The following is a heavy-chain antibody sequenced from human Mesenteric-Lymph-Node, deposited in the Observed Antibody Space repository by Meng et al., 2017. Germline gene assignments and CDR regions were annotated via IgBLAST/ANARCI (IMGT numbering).Heavy chain of an antibody. D-gene: IGHD3-10*01. V-gene: IGHV3-74*01. CDR2: INTDGSNT. CDR1: GFSFSNYW. J-gene: IGHJ4*02. Sequence: EVQLVGSGGGLVQPGGSLGLSCAASGFSFSNYWMHWVRQAPGKGLVWVSFINTDGSNTAYADSVKGRFTISRDNAKNTLYLQMNSLRVEDTAIYYCADITAGFWGQGTLVTVSS. CDR3: ADITAGF.